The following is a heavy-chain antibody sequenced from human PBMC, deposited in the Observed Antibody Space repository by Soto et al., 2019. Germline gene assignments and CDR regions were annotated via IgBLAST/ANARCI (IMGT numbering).Heavy chain of an antibody. CDR1: GFTFTRAG. V-gene: IGHV1-58*01. Sequence: SVKVSCKDSGFTFTRAGVQWVQHARGQSLEWIGWIVVGSGHTNYAQKFQERVTITRDMYTRTAYMELISLRSEDTAVYYCAAIAAAGHYFDYWGQGTLVTGSS. J-gene: IGHJ4*02. D-gene: IGHD6-13*01. CDR3: AAIAAAGHYFDY. CDR2: IVVGSGHT.